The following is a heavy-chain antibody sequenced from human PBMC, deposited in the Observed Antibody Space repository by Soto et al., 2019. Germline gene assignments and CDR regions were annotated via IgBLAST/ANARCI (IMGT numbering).Heavy chain of an antibody. CDR2: INPNSGGT. J-gene: IGHJ5*02. D-gene: IGHD3-10*01. Sequence: ASVKVSCKASGYTFTGYYMHWVRQAPGQGLEWMGWINPNSGGTNYAQKFQGWVTMTRDTSISTAYMELSRLRSDDTAVYYCARVNQAYGSTTFDTWGQGTLVTVSS. CDR3: ARVNQAYGSTTFDT. V-gene: IGHV1-2*04. CDR1: GYTFTGYY.